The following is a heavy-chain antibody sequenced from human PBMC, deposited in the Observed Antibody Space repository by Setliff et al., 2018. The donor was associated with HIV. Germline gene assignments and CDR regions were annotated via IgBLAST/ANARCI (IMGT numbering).Heavy chain of an antibody. Sequence: SLTCAVSGGSITNFYWSWIRQPPGKGLEWIGYLYNSGSTKYNPSLKSRVTISIDMSKTQLSLNLNSVTAADTALYYCALWGYSNAGGFDYWGQGTLVTVSS. CDR1: GGSITNFY. V-gene: IGHV4-59*08. CDR2: LYNSGST. J-gene: IGHJ4*02. D-gene: IGHD5-12*01. CDR3: ALWGYSNAGGFDY.